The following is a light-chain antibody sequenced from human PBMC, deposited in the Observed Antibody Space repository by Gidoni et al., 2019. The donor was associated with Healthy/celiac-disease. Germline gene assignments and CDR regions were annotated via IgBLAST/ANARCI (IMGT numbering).Light chain of an antibody. J-gene: IGKJ4*01. V-gene: IGKV3-11*01. CDR3: QQRSNWPPLT. Sequence: DIVLTQSPATLSLSPGERATLSGRASQSVSSYLDWYQQKPGQAPRLLIYDASNRATGIPARFSGSGSGTDFTLTISSLEPEDFAVYYCQQRSNWPPLTFGGGTKVEIK. CDR1: QSVSSY. CDR2: DAS.